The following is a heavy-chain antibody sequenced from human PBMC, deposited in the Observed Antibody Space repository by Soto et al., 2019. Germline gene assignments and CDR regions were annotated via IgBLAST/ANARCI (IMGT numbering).Heavy chain of an antibody. J-gene: IGHJ4*02. CDR3: ARELQGLYYFDY. CDR1: GSTFISYA. Sequence: ASVEVSCKASGSTFISYAIHWVRQAPGQRLEWMGWINAVNGNTKYSQKFQGRVTITRDTSASTAYMELTSLRSEDTAVYYCARELQGLYYFDYWGQGTLVTVSS. V-gene: IGHV1-3*01. CDR2: INAVNGNT. D-gene: IGHD2-15*01.